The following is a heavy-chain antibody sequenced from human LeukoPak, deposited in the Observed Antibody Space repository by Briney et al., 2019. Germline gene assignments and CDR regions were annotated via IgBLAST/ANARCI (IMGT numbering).Heavy chain of an antibody. D-gene: IGHD3-3*01. CDR1: GFTFDDYG. J-gene: IGHJ4*02. CDR2: INWNGGST. CDR3: ARSPRGFLEWFWN. V-gene: IGHV3-20*04. Sequence: PGGSLRLSRAASGFTFDDYGMSWVRQAPGKGLEWVSGINWNGGSTGYTDSVKGRFTISRDNAKNSLYLQMNSLRAEDTALYYCARSPRGFLEWFWNWGQGTLVTVSS.